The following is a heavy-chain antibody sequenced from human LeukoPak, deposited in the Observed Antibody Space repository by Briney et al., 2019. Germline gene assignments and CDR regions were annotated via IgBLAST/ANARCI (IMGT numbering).Heavy chain of an antibody. CDR2: ISSSSSYI. V-gene: IGHV3-21*01. CDR3: AELGITMIGGV. CDR1: GFTFNNYG. D-gene: IGHD3-10*02. J-gene: IGHJ6*04. Sequence: PGGSLRLSCAGSGFTFNNYGIHWVRQAPGKGLEWVSSISSSSSYIYYADSVKGRFTISRDNAKNSLYLQMNSLRAEDTAVYYCAELGITMIGGVWGKGTTVTISS.